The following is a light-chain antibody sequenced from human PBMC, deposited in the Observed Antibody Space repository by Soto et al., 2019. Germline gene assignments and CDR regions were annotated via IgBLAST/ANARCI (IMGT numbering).Light chain of an antibody. V-gene: IGKV1-5*01. J-gene: IGKJ4*01. Sequence: DIQMTQSPSTLSASVGDRVTITCRASQSISSWLAWYQQKPGKAPKLLIYDASTLESGVPSRFSGSGSETEFTLTISSLQPDDFATYYCQQYNDYSPLTFGGGTKGDIK. CDR3: QQYNDYSPLT. CDR2: DAS. CDR1: QSISSW.